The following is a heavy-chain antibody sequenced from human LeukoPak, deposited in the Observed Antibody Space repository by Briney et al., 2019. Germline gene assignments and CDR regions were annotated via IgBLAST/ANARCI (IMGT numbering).Heavy chain of an antibody. D-gene: IGHD5-24*01. CDR3: ARAVSAGQYWFDP. CDR2: INAGNGNT. Sequence: ASVKVSCKVSGYTLTELSMHWVRQAPGQRLEWMGWINAGNGNTKYSQKFQGRVTITRDTSASTAYMELSSLRSEDTAVYYCARAVSAGQYWFDPWGQGTLVTVSS. V-gene: IGHV1-3*01. J-gene: IGHJ5*02. CDR1: GYTLTELS.